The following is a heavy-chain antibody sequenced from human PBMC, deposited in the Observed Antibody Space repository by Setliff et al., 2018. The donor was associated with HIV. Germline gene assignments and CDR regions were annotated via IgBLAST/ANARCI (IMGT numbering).Heavy chain of an antibody. CDR2: IYASGVT. V-gene: IGHV4-4*09. D-gene: IGHD6-13*01. CDR1: GGSISSHY. Sequence: LTCTVSGGSISSHYWSWIRQSPKTGLEWIGYIYASGVTSYNPSLKSRVTISIDTSKNQFSLKLNSMTAADTAVYYCATRPAGSYWYGVFDFWGRGMLVTVSS. J-gene: IGHJ4*02. CDR3: ATRPAGSYWYGVFDF.